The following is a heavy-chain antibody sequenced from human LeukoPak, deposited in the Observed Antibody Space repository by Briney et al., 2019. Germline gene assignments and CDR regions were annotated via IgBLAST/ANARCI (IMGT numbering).Heavy chain of an antibody. D-gene: IGHD6-6*01. J-gene: IGHJ4*02. CDR1: GFTFSSYV. Sequence: PGGSLRLSCAASGFTFSSYVMSWVRQAPGKGLEWVSAISGSGGSTYYPDSVKGRFTISRDNSKNTLFLQMNSLRVEDTAVYYCAKGRGLAVRPPNEGFFDQWGLGTLVTVSS. V-gene: IGHV3-23*01. CDR3: AKGRGLAVRPPNEGFFDQ. CDR2: ISGSGGST.